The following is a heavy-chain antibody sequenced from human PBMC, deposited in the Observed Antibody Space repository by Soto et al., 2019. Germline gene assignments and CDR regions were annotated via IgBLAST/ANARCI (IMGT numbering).Heavy chain of an antibody. CDR2: ISGSGGST. Sequence: GGSLRLSCAASGFTFSSYAMSWVRQAPGKGLEWVSAISGSGGSTYYADSVKGRFTISRDNSKNTLYLQMNSLRAEDTAVYYCAKDQLVRSYYYYMDVWGKGTTVTVSS. D-gene: IGHD3-10*01. V-gene: IGHV3-23*01. J-gene: IGHJ6*03. CDR1: GFTFSSYA. CDR3: AKDQLVRSYYYYMDV.